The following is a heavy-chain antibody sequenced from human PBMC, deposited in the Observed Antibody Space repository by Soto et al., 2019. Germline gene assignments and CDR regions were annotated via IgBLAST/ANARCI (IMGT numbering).Heavy chain of an antibody. V-gene: IGHV3-23*01. D-gene: IGHD2-2*03. Sequence: GGSLRLSCAASGVTFSSYAMTWVRQAPGKGLEWVSTVSGIGGSTYYADSVKGRFTISRDNSKNTLYLQMNSLRAEDTAIYYCAKGMDIILVAAAMAYDYWGQGTLVTVSS. CDR1: GVTFSSYA. CDR2: VSGIGGST. J-gene: IGHJ4*02. CDR3: AKGMDIILVAAAMAYDY.